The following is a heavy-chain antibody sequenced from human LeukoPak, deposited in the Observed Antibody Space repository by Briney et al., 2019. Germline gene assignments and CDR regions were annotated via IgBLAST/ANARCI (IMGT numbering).Heavy chain of an antibody. J-gene: IGHJ3*02. CDR2: IYYSGST. Sequence: SETLSLTCTVPGGSISSYYWSWIRQPPGKGLEWIGYIYYSGSTNYNPSLKSRVTISVDTSKNQFSLKLSSVTAADTAVYYCARSEPDTGIAAAGTESAFDIRGQGTMVTVSS. CDR1: GGSISSYY. D-gene: IGHD6-13*01. V-gene: IGHV4-59*01. CDR3: ARSEPDTGIAAAGTESAFDI.